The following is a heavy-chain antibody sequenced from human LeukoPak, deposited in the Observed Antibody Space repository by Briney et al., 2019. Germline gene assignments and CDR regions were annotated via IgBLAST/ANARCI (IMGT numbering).Heavy chain of an antibody. Sequence: LRLSCAASGFTFSSYAMSWVRQHPGKGLEWIGYIYYSGSTYYNPSLKSRVTISVDTSKNQFSLKLSSVTAADTAVYYCARVSCSGGSCYLFSPEDFDYWGQGTLVTVSS. V-gene: IGHV4-31*02. CDR2: IYYSGST. J-gene: IGHJ4*02. CDR1: GFTFSSYA. CDR3: ARVSCSGGSCYLFSPEDFDY. D-gene: IGHD2-15*01.